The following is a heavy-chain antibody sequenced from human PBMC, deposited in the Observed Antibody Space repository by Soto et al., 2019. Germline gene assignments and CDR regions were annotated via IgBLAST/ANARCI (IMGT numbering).Heavy chain of an antibody. CDR1: GFTFSSYG. V-gene: IGHV3-33*01. J-gene: IGHJ5*02. D-gene: IGHD6-19*01. Sequence: GVLRLSCAASGFTFSSYGMHWVRQAPGKGLEWVAVIWYDGSNKYYADSVKGRFTISRDNSKNTLYLQMNSLRAEDTAVYYCARVLHPGYSSGWYFGPWGQGTLVTVSS. CDR3: ARVLHPGYSSGWYFGP. CDR2: IWYDGSNK.